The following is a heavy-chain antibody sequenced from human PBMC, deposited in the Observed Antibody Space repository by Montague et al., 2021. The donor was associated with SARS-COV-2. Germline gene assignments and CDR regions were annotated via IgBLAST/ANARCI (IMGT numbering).Heavy chain of an antibody. Sequence: SLRLSCAASGFTFSSYWMSWVRQAPGKGLEWVANIKQDGSEKYYVDSVKGRFTIPRDNAKNSLYLQMNSLRAEDTAVYYCARESGGNRDWFDPWGQGTLVTVSS. D-gene: IGHD4-23*01. CDR1: GFTFSSYW. J-gene: IGHJ5*02. V-gene: IGHV3-7*01. CDR2: IKQDGSEK. CDR3: ARESGGNRDWFDP.